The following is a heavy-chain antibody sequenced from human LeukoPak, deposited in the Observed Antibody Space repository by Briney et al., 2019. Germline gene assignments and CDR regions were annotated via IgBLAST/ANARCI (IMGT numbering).Heavy chain of an antibody. CDR1: GYAFNVYY. CDR2: INPNSGGT. V-gene: IGHV1-2*02. D-gene: IGHD3-10*01. CDR3: ARDGVKYYYGSGSYYYRNWFDP. Sequence: ASVKVSCKASGYAFNVYYMHWVRQVPGQGLEWMGWINPNSGGTKYAPKFQGRVTMTRDTSISTAYMELNRLRSDDTAVYYCARDGVKYYYGSGSYYYRNWFDPWGQGTLVTVSS. J-gene: IGHJ5*02.